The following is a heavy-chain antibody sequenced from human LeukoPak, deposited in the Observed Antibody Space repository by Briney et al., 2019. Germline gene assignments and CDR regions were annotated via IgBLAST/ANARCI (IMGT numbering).Heavy chain of an antibody. V-gene: IGHV3-48*04. CDR3: ARDLAASLVYYFDY. J-gene: IGHJ4*02. D-gene: IGHD2-15*01. CDR2: ISSSSNTI. Sequence: GGSLRLSCSASGFTFSSYSMNWVRQAPGKGLEWVSYISSSSNTIYYADSVKGRFTISRDNAKNSLYLQMNSLRAEDTAIYYCARDLAASLVYYFDYWGQGTLVTVSS. CDR1: GFTFSSYS.